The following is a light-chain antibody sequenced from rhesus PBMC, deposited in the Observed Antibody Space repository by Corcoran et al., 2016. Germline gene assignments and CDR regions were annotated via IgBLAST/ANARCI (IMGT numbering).Light chain of an antibody. J-gene: IGKJ3*01. CDR1: QGISSW. CDR2: KAS. V-gene: IGKV1-22*01. Sequence: DIQMTQSPSSLSASVGDTVTITCRASQGISSWLAWYQQKPGKPPKLLINKASWLQSGVPSRFSGSGSGIEFTFTISRLQSENVATYSCQQDSSIPFTFGPGTKLDIK. CDR3: QQDSSIPFT.